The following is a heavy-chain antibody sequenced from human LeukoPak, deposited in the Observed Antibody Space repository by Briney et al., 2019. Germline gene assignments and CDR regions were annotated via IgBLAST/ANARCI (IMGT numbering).Heavy chain of an antibody. V-gene: IGHV1-8*01. CDR2: MNPNSGNT. D-gene: IGHD6-6*01. J-gene: IGHJ5*02. CDR3: ARRPIAARPKSGFDP. Sequence: ASVKVSCKASGYTFTSYDINWVRQATGQGLEWRGWMNPNSGNTGYAQKFQGRDTMTRNTSISTAYMELSSLRSEDTAVYYCARRPIAARPKSGFDPWGQGTLVTVSS. CDR1: GYTFTSYD.